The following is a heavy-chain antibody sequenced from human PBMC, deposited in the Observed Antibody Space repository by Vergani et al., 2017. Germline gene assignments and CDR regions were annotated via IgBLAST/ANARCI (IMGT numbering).Heavy chain of an antibody. Sequence: EVQLVESGGGLVKPGGSLRLSCAASGFTFSSYSMNWVRQAPGKGLEWVSSISSSSSYIYYADSVKGRFTISRDNAKNSLYLQINSLRAEDTAVYYCARLSTFDAFDIWGQGTMVTVSS. CDR1: GFTFSSYS. J-gene: IGHJ3*02. D-gene: IGHD3-16*01. CDR2: ISSSSSYI. CDR3: ARLSTFDAFDI. V-gene: IGHV3-21*01.